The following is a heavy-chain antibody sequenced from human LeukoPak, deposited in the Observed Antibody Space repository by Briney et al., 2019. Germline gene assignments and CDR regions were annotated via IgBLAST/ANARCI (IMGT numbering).Heavy chain of an antibody. D-gene: IGHD2-2*03. Sequence: ASVKVSCKASGYTFTSYGISWVRQAPGQGLEWMGWISAYNGNTNYAQKLQGRVTMTTDTSTSTAYMELRSLRSDDTAVYYCARDAVDIVVVPAAIGSAWFDPWGQGTLVTVSS. CDR3: ARDAVDIVVVPAAIGSAWFDP. CDR2: ISAYNGNT. V-gene: IGHV1-18*01. J-gene: IGHJ5*02. CDR1: GYTFTSYG.